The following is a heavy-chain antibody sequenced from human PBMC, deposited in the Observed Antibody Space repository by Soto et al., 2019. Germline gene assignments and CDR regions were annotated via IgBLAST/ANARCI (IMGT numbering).Heavy chain of an antibody. Sequence: QVQLVQSGTEVKEPGSSVKVSCKASGGSFSTSSFVWVRQGPGQGLEWMGRIIPIFSRTNLAQKFQGIVTFSADESKRTTYMELRSLTSEDTAIYYCARDVVRSTAGDSWGQGTVVTVSS. V-gene: IGHV1-69*01. CDR3: ARDVVRSTAGDS. CDR1: GGSFSTSS. D-gene: IGHD2-15*01. J-gene: IGHJ4*02. CDR2: IIPIFSRT.